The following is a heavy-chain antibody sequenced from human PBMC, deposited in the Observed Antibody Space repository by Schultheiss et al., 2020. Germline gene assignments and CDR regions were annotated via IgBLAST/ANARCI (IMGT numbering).Heavy chain of an antibody. D-gene: IGHD1-26*01. CDR2: INPNSGGT. CDR3: ARLVGATSKFDY. V-gene: IGHV1-2*02. J-gene: IGHJ4*02. CDR1: GYTFTGYY. Sequence: ASVKVSCKASGYTFTGYYMHWVRQAPGQGLEWMGWINPNSGGTNYAQKFQGRVTITADESTSTAYMELSSLRSEDTAVYYCARLVGATSKFDYWGQGTLVTVSS.